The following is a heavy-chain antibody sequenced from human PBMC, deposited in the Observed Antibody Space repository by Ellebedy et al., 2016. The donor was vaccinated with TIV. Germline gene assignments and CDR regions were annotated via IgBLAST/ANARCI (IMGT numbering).Heavy chain of an antibody. D-gene: IGHD3-10*01. CDR1: GFTFRSHG. CDR2: ISSDGSNK. J-gene: IGHJ4*02. V-gene: IGHV3-30*03. Sequence: GESLKISXVASGFTFRSHGIYWVRQAPGKGLEWVAVISSDGSNKYYADSVKGRFTISRDNSKNTLYLQMNSLRTDDMAVYYRARGGSSGSSDYWGQGTLVTVSS. CDR3: ARGGSSGSSDY.